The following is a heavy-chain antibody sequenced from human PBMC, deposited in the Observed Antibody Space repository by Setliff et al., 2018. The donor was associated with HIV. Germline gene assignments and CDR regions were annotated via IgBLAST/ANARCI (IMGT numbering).Heavy chain of an antibody. Sequence: SETLSLTCTVSSDSIRFYYWTWIRQPPGKGLEWIGNVYYTGSTNYNPSPKSRITISIDTSKSQFSLKLTSVAAADTAVYYCARQHFGGGVIAHWGQGTLVTVSS. D-gene: IGHD3-16*01. CDR2: VYYTGST. CDR3: ARQHFGGGVIAH. J-gene: IGHJ5*02. CDR1: SDSIRFYY. V-gene: IGHV4-59*01.